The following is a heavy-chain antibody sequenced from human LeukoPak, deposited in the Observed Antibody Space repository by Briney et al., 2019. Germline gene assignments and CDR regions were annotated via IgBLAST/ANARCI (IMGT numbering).Heavy chain of an antibody. J-gene: IGHJ4*02. CDR3: ASYNYYDSSGYLTD. Sequence: SVKVSCKASGGTFSSYAISWVRQAPGQGLEWMGGIIPIFGTANYAQKFQGRVTITADESTSTAYMELSSLRSEDTAVYYCASYNYYDSSGYLTDWGQGALVTVSS. CDR1: GGTFSSYA. CDR2: IIPIFGTA. V-gene: IGHV1-69*13. D-gene: IGHD3-22*01.